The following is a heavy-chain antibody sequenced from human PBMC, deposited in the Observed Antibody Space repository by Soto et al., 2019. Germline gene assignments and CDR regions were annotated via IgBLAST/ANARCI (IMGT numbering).Heavy chain of an antibody. CDR1: GGTFSSYA. CDR2: IIPIFGTA. V-gene: IGHV1-69*01. J-gene: IGHJ6*02. CDR3: ARSDSSSSPFVYDYYGMDV. D-gene: IGHD6-6*01. Sequence: QVQLVQSGAEVKKPGSSVKVSCKASGGTFSSYAISWVRQAPGQGLEWMGGIIPIFGTANYAQKFQGRVTITADESTSTAYMELSSLRSEDTAVYYCARSDSSSSPFVYDYYGMDVWGQGTTVTVSS.